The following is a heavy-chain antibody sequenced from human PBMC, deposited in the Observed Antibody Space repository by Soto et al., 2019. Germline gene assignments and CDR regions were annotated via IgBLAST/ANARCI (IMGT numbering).Heavy chain of an antibody. Sequence: QVQLMQSGAEVKKPGASVKVSCKASGYSFTSFAISWVRQAPGQGLEWMGWISAYNGNTNYAQKLQGRVTLTTDTSTSTANMELRSLRSDDTAVYYCARDIRGYTAYWYYDLWGRGTLVTVSS. CDR2: ISAYNGNT. J-gene: IGHJ2*01. D-gene: IGHD3-22*01. CDR1: GYSFTSFA. V-gene: IGHV1-18*01. CDR3: ARDIRGYTAYWYYDL.